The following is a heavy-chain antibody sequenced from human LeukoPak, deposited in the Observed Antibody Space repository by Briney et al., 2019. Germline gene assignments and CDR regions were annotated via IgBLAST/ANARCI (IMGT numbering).Heavy chain of an antibody. CDR2: ITWNSGRI. CDR1: GFTFDDYA. V-gene: IGHV3-9*01. J-gene: IGHJ4*02. Sequence: GGSLRLSCAASGFTFDDYAMHWVRQAPGNGLEWVSGITWNSGRIGYADSVKGRFTISRDSAENSLYLQMNSLRAEDTALYYCAKDRTSGSFFYFDYWGLGTLVTVSS. CDR3: AKDRTSGSFFYFDY. D-gene: IGHD3-10*01.